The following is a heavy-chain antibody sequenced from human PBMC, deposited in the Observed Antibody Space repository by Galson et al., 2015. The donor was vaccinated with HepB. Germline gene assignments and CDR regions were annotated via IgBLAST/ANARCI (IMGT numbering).Heavy chain of an antibody. V-gene: IGHV3-23*01. CDR2: ISGSGGST. J-gene: IGHJ4*02. CDR3: AKLRPMVRGVYLDY. D-gene: IGHD3-10*01. Sequence: SLRLSCAASGFTFSSYAMSWVRQAPRKGLEWVSAISGSGGSTYYADSVKGRFTISRDNSKNTLYLQMNSLRAEDTAVYYCAKLRPMVRGVYLDYWGQGTLVTVSS. CDR1: GFTFSSYA.